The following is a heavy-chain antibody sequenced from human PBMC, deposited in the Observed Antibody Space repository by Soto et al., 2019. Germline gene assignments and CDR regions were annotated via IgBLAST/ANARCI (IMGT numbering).Heavy chain of an antibody. D-gene: IGHD3-10*01. CDR2: FTGSGNT. CDR1: GGKCGGYA. V-gene: IGHV3-23*01. J-gene: IGHJ4*02. CDR3: AREFASGSPNYDY. Sequence: GLMRLWWGAAGGKCGGYAGSWVRQAPEKGLEWVSTFTGSGNTYYADSVKGRFTISRDNSKNTLYLQMNSLRAEDTAVYYCAREFASGSPNYDYWGLGTLVTVSS.